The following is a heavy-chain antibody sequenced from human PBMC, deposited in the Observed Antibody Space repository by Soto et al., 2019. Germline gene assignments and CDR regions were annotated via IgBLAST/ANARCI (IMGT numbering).Heavy chain of an antibody. CDR1: GFTFSSDA. CDR3: AKATTKYSSSSFGTSHFDY. CDR2: ISGSGGST. J-gene: IGHJ4*02. Sequence: PGGSLRLSCAASGFTFSSDAMSWVRQAPGKGLEWVSAISGSGGSTYYADSVKGRFTISRDNSKNTLYLQMNSLRAEDTAVYYCAKATTKYSSSSFGTSHFDYWGQGTLVTVSS. V-gene: IGHV3-23*01. D-gene: IGHD6-6*01.